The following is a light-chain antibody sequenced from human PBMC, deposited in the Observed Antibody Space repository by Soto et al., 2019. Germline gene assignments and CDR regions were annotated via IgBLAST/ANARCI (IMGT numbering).Light chain of an antibody. CDR1: TGTVTSGHY. CDR3: LLSYSDARI. V-gene: IGLV7-46*01. CDR2: DAF. J-gene: IGLJ2*01. Sequence: QAVVTQEPSLTVPPGGTVTLTCGSSTGTVTSGHYPYWFHQKPGQAPKTLIYDAFYRHPWTPARFSGSLLGGKAALTLSGAQPEDEADYYCLLSYSDARIFGGGTKVTVL.